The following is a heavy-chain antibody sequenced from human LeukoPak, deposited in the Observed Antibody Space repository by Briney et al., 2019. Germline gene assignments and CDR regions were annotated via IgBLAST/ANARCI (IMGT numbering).Heavy chain of an antibody. CDR3: AKDLGYYYGSGSYFYFDY. J-gene: IGHJ4*02. CDR1: GFTFSSYW. CDR2: IKEDGSER. D-gene: IGHD3-10*01. V-gene: IGHV3-7*03. Sequence: GGSLRLSCAASGFTFSSYWMSWVRQAPGKGLEWVANIKEDGSERDYVDSVKGRFTISGDNSKNTLYLQMNSLRAEDTAVYYCAKDLGYYYGSGSYFYFDYWGQGTLVTVSS.